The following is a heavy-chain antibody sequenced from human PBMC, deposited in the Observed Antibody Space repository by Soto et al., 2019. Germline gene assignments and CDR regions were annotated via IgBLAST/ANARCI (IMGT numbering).Heavy chain of an antibody. CDR3: ARHFRQYYDFWSGYYTSFDY. J-gene: IGHJ4*02. D-gene: IGHD3-3*01. Sequence: QLQLQESGQGLGKPWGTLSLTCIVSVASLSISSNTGGGFRHPPGKGLEGMGVIYYSGSTYSNPSLKSRVTISVDTSKNQFSLKLSSVTAADTAVYYCARHFRQYYDFWSGYYTSFDYWGQGTLVTVSS. CDR2: IYYSGST. CDR1: VASLSISSNT. V-gene: IGHV4-39*01.